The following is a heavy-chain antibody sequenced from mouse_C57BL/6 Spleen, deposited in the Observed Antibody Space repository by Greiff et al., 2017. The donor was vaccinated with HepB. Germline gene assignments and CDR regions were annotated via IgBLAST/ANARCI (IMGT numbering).Heavy chain of an antibody. Sequence: EVQLVESGGGLVKPGGSLKLSCAASGFTFSDYGMHWVRQAPEKGLEWVAYISSGSSTIYYADTVKGRFTISRDNAKNTLFLQMTSLRSEDTAMYYCARGTAQAKGSMDYWGQGTSVTVSS. J-gene: IGHJ4*01. D-gene: IGHD3-2*02. CDR3: ARGTAQAKGSMDY. V-gene: IGHV5-17*01. CDR2: ISSGSSTI. CDR1: GFTFSDYG.